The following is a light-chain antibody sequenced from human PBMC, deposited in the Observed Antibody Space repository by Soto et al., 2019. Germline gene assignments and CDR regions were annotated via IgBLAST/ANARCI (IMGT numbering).Light chain of an antibody. CDR1: SSDVGGYNY. CDR3: CSYAVTYYV. CDR2: DVS. J-gene: IGLJ1*01. Sequence: QSVLTQPRSVSGSPGQSVTISCTGTSSDVGGYNYVSWYQQHPGKAPKFMIYDVSKRPSGVPDRFSGSKSGNTASLTISGLQAEDEADYYCCSYAVTYYVFGTGTKLTV. V-gene: IGLV2-11*01.